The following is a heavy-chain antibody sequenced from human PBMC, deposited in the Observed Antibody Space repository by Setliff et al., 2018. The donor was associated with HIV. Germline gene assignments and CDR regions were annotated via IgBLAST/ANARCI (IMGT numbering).Heavy chain of an antibody. CDR2: LSGDSNHI. CDR1: GFTFSIYT. J-gene: IGHJ3*02. D-gene: IGHD3-22*01. CDR3: TRDLGYDSFDI. V-gene: IGHV3-21*06. Sequence: GSLRLSCAASGFTFSIYTMNWVRQAPGKGLEWVSSLSGDSNHIYYTDSVRGRFTISRDNAKNSLYLQMNSLRGEDTALYYCTRDLGYDSFDIWGQGTMVTVSS.